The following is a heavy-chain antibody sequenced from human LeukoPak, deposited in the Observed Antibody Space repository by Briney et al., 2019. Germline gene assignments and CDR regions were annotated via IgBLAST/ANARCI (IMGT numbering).Heavy chain of an antibody. J-gene: IGHJ4*02. V-gene: IGHV1-58*02. CDR3: AAAPIEMQQRGFDY. CDR2: IVVASGNT. CDR1: GFTFTNSA. D-gene: IGHD5-24*01. Sequence: SVKVSCKASGFTFTNSAMQWVRQPRGRRLEWIGWIVVASGNTQYAQKLQERVTITRDMSTSTAYMELSSLSPEDTAVYYCAAAPIEMQQRGFDYWGQGTLVTVSS.